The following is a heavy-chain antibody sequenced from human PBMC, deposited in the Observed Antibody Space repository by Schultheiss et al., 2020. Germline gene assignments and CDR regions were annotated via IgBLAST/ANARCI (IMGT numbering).Heavy chain of an antibody. V-gene: IGHV3-23*01. CDR2: ISGSGDST. J-gene: IGHJ4*02. CDR1: GFTFSNYA. CDR3: VATGNQGY. D-gene: IGHD1-1*01. Sequence: GGSLRLSCAASGFTFSNYAMSWVRQAPGKGLEWVSSISGSGDSTYYADSVKGRFTLSGDNSKNTLYLQMNRLRAEDTAVYYCVATGNQGYWGQGTLVTVSS.